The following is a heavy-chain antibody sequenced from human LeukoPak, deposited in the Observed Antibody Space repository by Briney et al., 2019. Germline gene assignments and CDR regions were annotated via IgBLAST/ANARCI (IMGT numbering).Heavy chain of an antibody. CDR1: GFTFSSYS. D-gene: IGHD3-10*01. CDR3: AREIVVRGAPGLGY. Sequence: GGSLRLSCAASGFTFSSYSMNWVRQAPGKGLEWVSSISSSSSYIYYADSVKGRFTISRDNAKNSLYLQMNSLRAEDTAVYYCAREIVVRGAPGLGYWGQGTLVTVSS. J-gene: IGHJ4*02. V-gene: IGHV3-21*01. CDR2: ISSSSSYI.